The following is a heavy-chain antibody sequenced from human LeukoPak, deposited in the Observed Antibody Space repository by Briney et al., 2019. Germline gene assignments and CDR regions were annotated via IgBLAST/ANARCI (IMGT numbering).Heavy chain of an antibody. CDR2: MNPNSGNT. V-gene: IGHV1-8*03. CDR3: AKDNSVGDIAWWFDP. D-gene: IGHD1-26*01. J-gene: IGHJ5*02. Sequence: ASVKVSCKASGYTFTSYDINWVRQATGQGLEWMGWMNPNSGNTGYAQKFQGRVTITRNTSISTAYMELSSLRSEDTAVYYCAKDNSVGDIAWWFDPWGQGTLVTVSS. CDR1: GYTFTSYD.